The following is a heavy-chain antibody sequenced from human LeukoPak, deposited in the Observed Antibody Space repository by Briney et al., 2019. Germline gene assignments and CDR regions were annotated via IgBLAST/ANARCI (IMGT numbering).Heavy chain of an antibody. V-gene: IGHV3-23*01. CDR1: GFTFSSYA. J-gene: IGHJ5*01. CDR3: AKDLHDDGNYVGWFDS. CDR2: ISGSGGNT. D-gene: IGHD4-23*01. Sequence: PGGSLRLSCVASGFTFSSYAMDWVRQAPGKGLEWVSAISGSGGNTYYADSVKGRFTISRDHSKTTLFLQMNSLRAEDTAVYYCAKDLHDDGNYVGWFDSWGQGTLVTVSS.